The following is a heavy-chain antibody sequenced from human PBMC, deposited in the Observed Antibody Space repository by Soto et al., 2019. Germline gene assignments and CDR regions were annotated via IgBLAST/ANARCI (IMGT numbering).Heavy chain of an antibody. V-gene: IGHV3-33*05. J-gene: IGHJ3*02. D-gene: IGHD3-22*01. CDR3: ARGDYYDSSGPFSDAFDI. CDR1: GFTFSNYG. Sequence: PGGSLRLSCAASGFTFSNYGMHWVRQAPGKGLEWVALILNDGSQTWYTDSVKGRFTISRDNAKNSFYLQMNRLRAEDTAVYFCARGDYYDSSGPFSDAFDIWGRGTMVTVSS. CDR2: ILNDGSQT.